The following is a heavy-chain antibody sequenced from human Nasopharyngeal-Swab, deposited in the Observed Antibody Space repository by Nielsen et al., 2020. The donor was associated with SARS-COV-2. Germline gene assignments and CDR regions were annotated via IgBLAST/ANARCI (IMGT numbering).Heavy chain of an antibody. D-gene: IGHD1-26*01. CDR3: ARESYSWSWYGPDY. V-gene: IGHV3-74*03. CDR1: GFTFTDYW. J-gene: IGHJ4*02. Sequence: GESLKISRTVSGFTFTDYWMHWLRQSPGKGPVWLSRIDNDGSSTTYADSVRGRFTISRDNARNTLFLQLHSLRAEDTAVYYCARESYSWSWYGPDYWGQGTQVTVSS. CDR2: IDNDGSST.